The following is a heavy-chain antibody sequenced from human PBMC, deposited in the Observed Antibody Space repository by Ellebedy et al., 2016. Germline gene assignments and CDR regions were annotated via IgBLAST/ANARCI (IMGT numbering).Heavy chain of an antibody. V-gene: IGHV1-8*01. J-gene: IGHJ4*02. D-gene: IGHD5-24*01. CDR2: MNANSGDT. Sequence: ASVKVSCXASGYTFSNYDINWVRQAAGQGLEWLGWMNANSGDTGYAQQFQGRVTMTRDTSITTAYMELSGLRSDDTAMYYCARVHDGHATRDFDYWGQGTLVTVSS. CDR3: ARVHDGHATRDFDY. CDR1: GYTFSNYD.